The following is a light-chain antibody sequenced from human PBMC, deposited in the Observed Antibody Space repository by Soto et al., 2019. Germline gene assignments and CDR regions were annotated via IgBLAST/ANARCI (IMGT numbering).Light chain of an antibody. Sequence: PASVSGSPGQSLAISCTGTSSDVGRYNLVSWYQQHPGKAPKLIIYEVSKWPSGVSNRFSGSKSGNTAALTIYGLQAEDEADYYCCSYAGSTTYAVFGGGT. J-gene: IGLJ2*01. CDR2: EVS. V-gene: IGLV2-23*02. CDR1: SSDVGRYNL. CDR3: CSYAGSTTYAV.